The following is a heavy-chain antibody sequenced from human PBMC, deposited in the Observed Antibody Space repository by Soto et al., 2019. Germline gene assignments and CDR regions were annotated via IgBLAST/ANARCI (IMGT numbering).Heavy chain of an antibody. D-gene: IGHD3-10*01. CDR1: GGSIXSGDYY. J-gene: IGHJ4*02. V-gene: IGHV4-30-4*01. Sequence: PSETLSLTCSVSGGSIXSGDYYLSWIRQPPGKGLEWIGYIYYSGSTYYNPSLKSRVTISVDTSKNQFSLKLSSVTAADTAVYYCARVGGFGATTIDYWGQGTLVTVSS. CDR2: IYYSGST. CDR3: ARVGGFGATTIDY.